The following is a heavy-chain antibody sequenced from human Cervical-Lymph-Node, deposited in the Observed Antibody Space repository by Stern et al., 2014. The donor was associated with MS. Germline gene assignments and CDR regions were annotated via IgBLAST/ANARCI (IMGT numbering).Heavy chain of an antibody. V-gene: IGHV7-4-1*01. CDR2: VNTNTGNP. D-gene: IGHD3-22*01. CDR3: ARDDSRDYYPDY. J-gene: IGHJ4*02. Sequence: VQLVESGSELKKPGASVEVSCTASGYSFTSYAMNWVRQAPGLGLEWIGWVNTNTGNPTYAQGFTGRFVFSLDTSVTTAYLQIHNLKAEDTAVYYCARDDSRDYYPDYWGQGTLVTVSS. CDR1: GYSFTSYA.